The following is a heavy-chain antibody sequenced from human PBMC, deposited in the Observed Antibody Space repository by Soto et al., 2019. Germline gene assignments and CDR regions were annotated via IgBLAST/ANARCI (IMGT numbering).Heavy chain of an antibody. Sequence: GASVKVSCKASGGTFSSYTISRVRQAPGQGLEWMGRIIPILGIANYAQKFQGRVTITADKSTSTAYMELSSLRSEYTAVYYCARSPGTTGTTSGYWGQGTLVTVSS. V-gene: IGHV1-69*02. CDR3: ARSPGTTGTTSGY. J-gene: IGHJ4*02. CDR1: GGTFSSYT. D-gene: IGHD1-1*01. CDR2: IIPILGIA.